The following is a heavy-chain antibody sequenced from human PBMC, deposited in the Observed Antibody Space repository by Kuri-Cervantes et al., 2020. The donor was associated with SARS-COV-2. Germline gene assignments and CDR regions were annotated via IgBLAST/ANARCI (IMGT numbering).Heavy chain of an antibody. CDR2: VRGKANNYAT. J-gene: IGHJ4*02. CDR3: TTLIDY. CDR1: GFTFSSYA. V-gene: IGHV3-73*01. Sequence: GESLKISCAASGFTFSSYAIHWVRQAFGKGLEWVGRVRGKANNYATAYAASVKGRFTISRDDSKNMAYLQMNSLKTEDTAVYYCTTLIDYWGQGALVTVSS.